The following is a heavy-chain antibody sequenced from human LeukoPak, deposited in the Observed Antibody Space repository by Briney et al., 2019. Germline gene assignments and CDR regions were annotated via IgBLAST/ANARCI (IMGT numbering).Heavy chain of an antibody. CDR1: GYTFTSYY. D-gene: IGHD6-19*01. CDR3: AKTSSAWYFDY. J-gene: IGHJ4*02. V-gene: IGHV1-46*01. CDR2: INPSGGST. Sequence: ASVKVSFKASGYTFTSYYMHWVRQAAGQGLEWMGIINPSGGSTKYAQKFQGRVTMTRDTSTSTVYMEVSSLRSEDTAVYYCAKTSSAWYFDYWGQGTLVTVSS.